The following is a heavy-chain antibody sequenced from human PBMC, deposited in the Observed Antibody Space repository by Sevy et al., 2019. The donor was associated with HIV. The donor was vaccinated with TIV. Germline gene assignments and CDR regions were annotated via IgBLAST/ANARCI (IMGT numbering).Heavy chain of an antibody. CDR2: IYYSGSP. V-gene: IGHV4-39*01. Sequence: SETLSLTCTVSGGSISSSSYYWGWIRQPPGKGLEWIGSIYYSGSPYYNPSLKSRVTISVDTSKNQFSLKLSSVTAADTAVYYCARHDGDYDFWSGPNWFDPWGQGTLVTVSS. CDR3: ARHDGDYDFWSGPNWFDP. CDR1: GGSISSSSYY. J-gene: IGHJ5*02. D-gene: IGHD3-3*01.